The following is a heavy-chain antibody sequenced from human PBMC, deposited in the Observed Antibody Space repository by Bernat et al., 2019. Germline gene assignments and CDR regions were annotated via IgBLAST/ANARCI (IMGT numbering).Heavy chain of an antibody. CDR1: GGSISSSSYY. CDR3: ARHGNDYGDRMYY. Sequence: QVQLQESGPGLVKPSGTLSLTCTVSGGSISSSSYYWGGTRQPPGKGLEWIGSTYYSGSTYYNPSLTSRVTMSVDTSKNQFSLKLSSVTAADTAVYYCARHGNDYGDRMYYWGQGTLVTVSS. J-gene: IGHJ4*02. CDR2: TYYSGST. D-gene: IGHD4-17*01. V-gene: IGHV4-39*01.